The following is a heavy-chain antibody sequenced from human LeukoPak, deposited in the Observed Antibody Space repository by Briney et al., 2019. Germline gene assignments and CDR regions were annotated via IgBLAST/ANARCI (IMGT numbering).Heavy chain of an antibody. CDR3: ARDVNDAFDI. CDR1: GGSFSGYY. CDR2: INHSGST. Sequence: SETLSLTCAVYGGSFSGYYWSWIRQPPGKVLEWIGEINHSGSTNYNPSLKSRVTISVDTSKNQFSLKLSSVTAADTAVYYCARDVNDAFDIWGQGTMVTVSS. V-gene: IGHV4-34*01. J-gene: IGHJ3*02.